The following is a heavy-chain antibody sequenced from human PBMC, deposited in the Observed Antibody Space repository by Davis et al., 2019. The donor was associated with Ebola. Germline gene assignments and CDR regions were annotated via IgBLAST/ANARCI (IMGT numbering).Heavy chain of an antibody. V-gene: IGHV2-70*11. J-gene: IGHJ4*02. CDR3: ARTGLSGSYYHYFDY. D-gene: IGHD1-26*01. CDR1: GFSLSTSGMC. CDR2: IDWDDDK. Sequence: SGPTLVKPTQTLTLTCTFSGFSLSTSGMCVSWIRQPPGKALEWLARIDWDDDKYYSTSLKTRLTISKDTSKNQVVLTMTNMDPVDTATYYCARTGLSGSYYHYFDYWGQGTLVTVSS.